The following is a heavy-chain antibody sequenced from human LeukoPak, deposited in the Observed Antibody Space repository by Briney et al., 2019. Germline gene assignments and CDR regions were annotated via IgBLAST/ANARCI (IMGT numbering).Heavy chain of an antibody. CDR2: IKEDGSEK. Sequence: HPGGSLRLSCAASGFTFSSHWMSWVRQAPGKGLEWVANIKEDGSEKYYVDSVKGRFTISRDNAKKSLYLQMDSLRAEDTAVYYCATHGYSELRYFDWSTNEWGQGTLVTVSS. J-gene: IGHJ4*02. D-gene: IGHD3-9*01. V-gene: IGHV3-7*01. CDR1: GFTFSSHW. CDR3: ATHGYSELRYFDWSTNE.